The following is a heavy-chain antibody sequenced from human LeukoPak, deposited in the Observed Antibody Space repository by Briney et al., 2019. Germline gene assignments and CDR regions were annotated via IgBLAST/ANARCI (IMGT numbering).Heavy chain of an antibody. CDR1: GGSISSGDYY. V-gene: IGHV4-30-4*02. CDR3: ARRVHSSSWSSYFDY. D-gene: IGHD6-13*01. CDR2: IYYSGST. J-gene: IGHJ4*02. Sequence: PSETLSLTCTVSGGSISSGDYYWSWIRQPPGKGLEWIGYIYYSGSTYYNPSLKSRVTISVDTSKNQFFLKLSSDTATDTAVYYCARRVHSSSWSSYFDYWGQETLVTVSS.